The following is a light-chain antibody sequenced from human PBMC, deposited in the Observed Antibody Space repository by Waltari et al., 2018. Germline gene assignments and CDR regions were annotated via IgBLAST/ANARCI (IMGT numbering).Light chain of an antibody. CDR1: QSIAGR. CDR2: AAS. CDR3: QQSYSAPRT. J-gene: IGKJ2*01. V-gene: IGKV1-39*01. Sequence: DIQMTQSPSSLSASVGVRVTITCRASQSIAGRVNWYQQKPGRAPKLLIHAASTLQSGVPPRFSGSGSGTDFTLTISSLQPEDFSTYYCQQSYSAPRTFGQGTKLDIK.